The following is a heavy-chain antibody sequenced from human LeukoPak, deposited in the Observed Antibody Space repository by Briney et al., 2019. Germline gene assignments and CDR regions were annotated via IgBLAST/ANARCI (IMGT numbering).Heavy chain of an antibody. CDR2: MNPNSGNT. V-gene: IGHV1-8*01. Sequence: ASVKVSCKASGYTFTSYDINWVRQATGQGLEWMGWMNPNSGNTGYAQKFQGRVTMTRNTSISTAYMELSSLRAEDTAVYYCAKDSSYSYYYGSGSYRHRGNFDYWGQGTLVTVSS. J-gene: IGHJ4*02. CDR1: GYTFTSYD. D-gene: IGHD3-10*01. CDR3: AKDSSYSYYYGSGSYRHRGNFDY.